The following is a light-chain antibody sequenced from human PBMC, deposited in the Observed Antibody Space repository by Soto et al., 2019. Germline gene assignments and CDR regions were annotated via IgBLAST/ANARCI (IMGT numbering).Light chain of an antibody. Sequence: EIVLTQSPGTLSLSPGERATLSCRASQSVYINSLAWYQQKPGQPPRLLIYGASTRASAVPDRFNGSGSGADFALTITRLETEDFAVYSCQQYGASPLTFGPGTRVD. J-gene: IGKJ3*01. V-gene: IGKV3-20*01. CDR2: GAS. CDR3: QQYGASPLT. CDR1: QSVYINS.